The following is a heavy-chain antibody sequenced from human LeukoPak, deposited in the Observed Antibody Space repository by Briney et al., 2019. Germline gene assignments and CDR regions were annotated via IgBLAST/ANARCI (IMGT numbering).Heavy chain of an antibody. CDR2: ITSSGAYI. V-gene: IGHV3-21*01. J-gene: IGHJ4*02. CDR1: GFTFNYYN. Sequence: GGSLRLSCAASGFTFNYYNVNWVRLAPGKALEWVSSITSSGAYIFYADSVRGRFTISRDNAKDSLYLQMNSLGPEDTAVYYCAKDRSKGSYGDEFDHWGQGTLVTVSS. D-gene: IGHD1-26*01. CDR3: AKDRSKGSYGDEFDH.